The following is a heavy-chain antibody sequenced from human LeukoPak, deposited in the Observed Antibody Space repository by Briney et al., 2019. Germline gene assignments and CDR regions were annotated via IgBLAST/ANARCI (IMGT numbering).Heavy chain of an antibody. CDR1: GYTFSSYR. V-gene: IGHV3-48*02. CDR3: ARERVADTAMVWYFDL. J-gene: IGHJ2*01. Sequence: GGSLTLSCAVSGYTFSSYRVNWVRQAPGKGLEWVSYISSSSSTIYYADSVKGRFTISRDNAKNSLYLQMNSLRDEDTAVYYCARERVADTAMVWYFDLWGRGTLVTVSS. D-gene: IGHD5-18*01. CDR2: ISSSSSTI.